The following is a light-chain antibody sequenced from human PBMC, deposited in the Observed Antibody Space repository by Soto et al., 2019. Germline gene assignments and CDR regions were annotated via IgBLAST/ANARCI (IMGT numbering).Light chain of an antibody. CDR1: SSNIGAGYD. V-gene: IGLV1-40*01. J-gene: IGLJ2*01. Sequence: QSVLTQPPSVSGAPGQRVTISCTGSSSNIGAGYDVHWYQQLPGTAPKLLIYGNSNRPSGVPDRFSGSKSGTSASLAITGLQAEDEADYYCQSYDSSLSRFVVFGGVTKLTVL. CDR2: GNS. CDR3: QSYDSSLSRFVV.